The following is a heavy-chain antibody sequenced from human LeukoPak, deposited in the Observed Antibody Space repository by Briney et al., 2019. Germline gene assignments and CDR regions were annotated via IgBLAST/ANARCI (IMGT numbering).Heavy chain of an antibody. D-gene: IGHD1-20*01. V-gene: IGHV3-30*18. Sequence: GGSLRLSCAASGFSFSSYGMHWVRQAPGKGLEWVAVISYDGSNKYYADSVKGRFTISRDNSKNTLYLQMNSLRAEDTAVYYCAKDPSYNWNYLIYWGQGTLVTVSS. CDR1: GFSFSSYG. CDR3: AKDPSYNWNYLIY. J-gene: IGHJ4*02. CDR2: ISYDGSNK.